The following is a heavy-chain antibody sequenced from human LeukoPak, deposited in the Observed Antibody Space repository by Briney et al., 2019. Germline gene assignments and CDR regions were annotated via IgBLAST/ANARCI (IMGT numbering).Heavy chain of an antibody. CDR2: INSDGSAT. Sequence: GGSLRLSCAASGFTFSSYWMHCVRQAPGKGLVCVSRINSDGSATSYADSVKGRFTISRDGAKNTLYLQMNSLRAEDTAVYYCARDQQQWMSDAFDIWGQGTMVTVSS. D-gene: IGHD6-19*01. CDR1: GFTFSSYW. V-gene: IGHV3-74*01. J-gene: IGHJ3*02. CDR3: ARDQQQWMSDAFDI.